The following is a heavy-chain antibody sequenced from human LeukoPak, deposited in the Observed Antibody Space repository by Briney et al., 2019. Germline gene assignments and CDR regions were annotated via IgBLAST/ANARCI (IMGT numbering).Heavy chain of an antibody. V-gene: IGHV3-11*03. CDR3: GTIAAAENY. J-gene: IGHJ4*02. CDR2: TDIISTYT. CDR1: GFTFSDYY. Sequence: GGSLRLSCAASGFTFSDYYMSWIRQAPGKGLEWVSYTDIISTYTNYADSVKGRFTISRDNAKNSLYLQMNSLRAEDTAVYYCGTIAAAENYWGQGTLVTVSS. D-gene: IGHD6-13*01.